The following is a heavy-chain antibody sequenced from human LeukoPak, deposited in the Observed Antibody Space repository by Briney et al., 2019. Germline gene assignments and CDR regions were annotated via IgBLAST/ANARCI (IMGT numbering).Heavy chain of an antibody. V-gene: IGHV3-48*03. Sequence: GGSLRLSCAAPGFTFSNYDIHWVRQAPGKGLEWVSYISSSGSTIYYADSVKGRFTISRDNAKNSLYLQMNSLRAEDTAVYYCAELGITMIGGVWGKGTTVTISS. CDR2: ISSSGSTI. D-gene: IGHD3-10*02. CDR1: GFTFSNYD. J-gene: IGHJ6*04. CDR3: AELGITMIGGV.